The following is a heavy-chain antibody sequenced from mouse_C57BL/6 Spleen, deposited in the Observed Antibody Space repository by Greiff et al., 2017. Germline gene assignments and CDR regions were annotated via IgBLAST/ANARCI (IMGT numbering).Heavy chain of an antibody. V-gene: IGHV1-82*01. D-gene: IGHD1-1*01. CDR2: IYPGDGDT. J-gene: IGHJ4*01. Sequence: VQVVESGPELVKPGASVKISCKASGYAFSSSWMNWVKQRPGKGLEWIGRIYPGDGDTNYNGKFKGKATLTADKSSSTAYMQLSSLTSEDSAVYFCARWAVVAYYAMDYWGQGTSVTVSS. CDR3: ARWAVVAYYAMDY. CDR1: GYAFSSSW.